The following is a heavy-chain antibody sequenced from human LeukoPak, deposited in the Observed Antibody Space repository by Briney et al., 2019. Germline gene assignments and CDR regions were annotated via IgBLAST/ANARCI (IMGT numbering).Heavy chain of an antibody. Sequence: KPGASVKVSCKTSGYTFTGYYMYWVRQAPEQGLEWMGWINPSSGATNYAQKLQGRVSMTRDTSISTVYMELNRLRSDDTAVYYCASGYDSSGYYYRYWGQGTLVTVSS. CDR3: ASGYDSSGYYYRY. V-gene: IGHV1-2*02. J-gene: IGHJ4*02. CDR1: GYTFTGYY. CDR2: INPSSGAT. D-gene: IGHD3-22*01.